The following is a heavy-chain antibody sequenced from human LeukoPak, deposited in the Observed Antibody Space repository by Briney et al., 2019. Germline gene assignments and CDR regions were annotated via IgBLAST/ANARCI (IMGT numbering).Heavy chain of an antibody. J-gene: IGHJ6*03. V-gene: IGHV1-69*13. CDR3: ARGTTVVTSNYYYMDV. CDR2: IIPIFGTA. Sequence: SVKVSCKASGGTFSSYAISWVRQAPGQGLEWMGGIIPIFGTANYAQKFQGRVTITADESASTAYMELSSLRSEDTAVYYCARGTTVVTSNYYYMDVWGKGTTVTVSS. D-gene: IGHD4-23*01. CDR1: GGTFSSYA.